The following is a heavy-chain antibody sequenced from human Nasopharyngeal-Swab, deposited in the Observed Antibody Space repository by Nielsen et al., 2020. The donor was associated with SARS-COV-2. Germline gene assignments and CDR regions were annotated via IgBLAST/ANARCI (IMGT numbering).Heavy chain of an antibody. D-gene: IGHD6-13*01. CDR1: GFTFSSYG. J-gene: IGHJ4*02. Sequence: GESLKISCAASGFTFSSYGMHWVRQAPGKGLEWVAVIWYDGSNKYYADSVKGRFTISRDNSKNTLYLQMNSLRAEDTAVYYCARDFPRYSSSWFSYFYYWGQGPLVTVSS. V-gene: IGHV3-33*01. CDR3: ARDFPRYSSSWFSYFYY. CDR2: IWYDGSNK.